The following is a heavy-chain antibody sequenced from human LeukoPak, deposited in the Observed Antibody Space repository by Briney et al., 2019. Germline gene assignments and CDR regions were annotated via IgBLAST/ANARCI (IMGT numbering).Heavy chain of an antibody. Sequence: SETLSLTCTVSGGSISSYYWSWIRQPPGKGLEWIGYIYYSGSTNYNPSLKSRVTIPVDTSKNQFSLKLSSVTAADTAVYYCARLVVVPAATYPWWFDPWGQGTLVTVSS. D-gene: IGHD2-2*01. V-gene: IGHV4-59*01. J-gene: IGHJ5*02. CDR2: IYYSGST. CDR1: GGSISSYY. CDR3: ARLVVVPAATYPWWFDP.